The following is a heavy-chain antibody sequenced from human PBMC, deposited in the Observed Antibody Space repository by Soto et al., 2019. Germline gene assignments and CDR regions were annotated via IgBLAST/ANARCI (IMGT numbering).Heavy chain of an antibody. J-gene: IGHJ4*02. CDR3: VRAAYYYESSGYSPGDY. V-gene: IGHV3-7*01. D-gene: IGHD3-22*01. CDR2: IKQDGNEK. CDR1: GVTFSTYW. Sequence: GGSLRLSCAASGVTFSTYWISWARQTPGKGLEWVANIKQDGNEKYYVDSVKGRFTISRDNAKNSLYLQMNSLRAEDTAVYYCVRAAYYYESSGYSPGDYWGQGTLVTVSS.